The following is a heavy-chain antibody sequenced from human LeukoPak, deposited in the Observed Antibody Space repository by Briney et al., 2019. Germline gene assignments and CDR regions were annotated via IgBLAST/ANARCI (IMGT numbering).Heavy chain of an antibody. CDR1: GFTFSSYS. CDR2: ISSSRSYI. D-gene: IGHD6-13*01. Sequence: GGSLRLSCAASGFTFSSYSMNWVRQAPGKGLEWVSSISSSRSYIYYADSMKGRFTTSRDNAKNSLYLQMNSLRAEDTAVYYCARARQQLYYYYGMDVWGQGTTVTVSS. V-gene: IGHV3-21*01. J-gene: IGHJ6*02. CDR3: ARARQQLYYYYGMDV.